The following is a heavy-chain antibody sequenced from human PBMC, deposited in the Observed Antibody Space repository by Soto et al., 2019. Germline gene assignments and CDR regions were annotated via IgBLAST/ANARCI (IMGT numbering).Heavy chain of an antibody. V-gene: IGHV1-18*04. CDR3: ARDIFTGSYLDY. J-gene: IGHJ4*02. CDR1: GYTFTSYG. Sequence: ASVKVSCKASGYTFTSYGISWVRQAPGQGLEWMGWISAYNGNTNYAQKLQVRVTMTTDTSPSTAYMELGSLRSDDTAVYYCARDIFTGSYLDYWTQGTLVPVSS. CDR2: ISAYNGNT. D-gene: IGHD3-10*01.